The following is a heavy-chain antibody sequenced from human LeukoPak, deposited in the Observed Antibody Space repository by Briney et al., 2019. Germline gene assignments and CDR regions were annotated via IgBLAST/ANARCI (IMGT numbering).Heavy chain of an antibody. Sequence: ASVKVSCKASGYTFTSYDINWVRQATGQGLEWMGWMNPNSGNTGYAQKFQGRVTMTRNTSISTAYMVLSSLRSEDTAVYYCARDRYYYDSSGYYFQSNYYYYMDVWGKGTTVTVSS. D-gene: IGHD3-22*01. CDR3: ARDRYYYDSSGYYFQSNYYYYMDV. J-gene: IGHJ6*03. V-gene: IGHV1-8*01. CDR1: GYTFTSYD. CDR2: MNPNSGNT.